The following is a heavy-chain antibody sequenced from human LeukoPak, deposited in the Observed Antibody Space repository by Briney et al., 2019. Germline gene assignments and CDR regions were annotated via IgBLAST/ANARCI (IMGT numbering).Heavy chain of an antibody. J-gene: IGHJ4*02. D-gene: IGHD3-10*01. CDR2: INHSGST. CDR3: ANKDYYGSGSYYNR. CDR1: GGSFSGYY. Sequence: SETLSLTCAVYGGSFSGYYWSWIRQPRGKGLEWIGEINHSGSTNYNPSLLSRVTISVDTSKNQFSLKLSSVTAADTAVYYCANKDYYGSGSYYNRWGQGSLVTVSS. V-gene: IGHV4-34*01.